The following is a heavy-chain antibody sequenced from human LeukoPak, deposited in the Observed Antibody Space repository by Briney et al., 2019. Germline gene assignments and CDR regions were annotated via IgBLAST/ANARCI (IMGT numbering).Heavy chain of an antibody. J-gene: IGHJ6*02. CDR3: AREGSSGWYDSYGMDV. D-gene: IGHD6-19*01. CDR2: ISYDGSNK. V-gene: IGHV3-30-3*01. CDR1: GFTFSSYA. Sequence: GGSLRLSCAASGFTFSSYAMHWVRQAPGKGLEWGAVISYDGSNKYYADSVKGRFTISRDNSKNTLYLQMNSLRAEDTAVYYCAREGSSGWYDSYGMDVWGQGTTVTVSS.